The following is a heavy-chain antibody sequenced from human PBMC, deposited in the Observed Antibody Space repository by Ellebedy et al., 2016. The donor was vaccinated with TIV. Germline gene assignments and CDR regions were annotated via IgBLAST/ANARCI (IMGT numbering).Heavy chain of an antibody. D-gene: IGHD4/OR15-4a*01. Sequence: GESLKISCAASGFTFSSYWMNWVRQAPGKGLEWVANIKEGGSEKYYVDSVKGRVTISRDNAKNSLYLQMNNLRAEDTAVYYCARGNDYGDDVSLWYFDRWGRGTLVTVSS. V-gene: IGHV3-7*01. J-gene: IGHJ2*01. CDR3: ARGNDYGDDVSLWYFDR. CDR1: GFTFSSYW. CDR2: IKEGGSEK.